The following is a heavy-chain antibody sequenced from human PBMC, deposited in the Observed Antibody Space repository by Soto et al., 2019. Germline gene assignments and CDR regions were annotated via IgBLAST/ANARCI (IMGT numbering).Heavy chain of an antibody. CDR3: ARQARGMIVVVKGGMDV. CDR2: IYPGDSDT. Sequence: PGESLKISCKGSGYSFTSYWIGWVRQMPGKGLEWTGIIYPGDSDTRYSPSFQGQVTISADKSISTAYLQWSSLKASDTAMYYCARQARGMIVVVKGGMDVWGQGTTVTVSS. V-gene: IGHV5-51*01. CDR1: GYSFTSYW. D-gene: IGHD3-22*01. J-gene: IGHJ6*02.